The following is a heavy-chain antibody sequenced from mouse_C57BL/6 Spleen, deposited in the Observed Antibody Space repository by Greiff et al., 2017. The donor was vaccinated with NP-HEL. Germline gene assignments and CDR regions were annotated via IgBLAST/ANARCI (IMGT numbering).Heavy chain of an antibody. Sequence: QVQLKESGPELVKPGASVKISCKASGYAFSSSWMNWVKQRPGKGLEWIGRIYPGDGDTNYNGKFKGKATLTADKSSSTAYMQLSSLTSEDSAVYTRAQETNGRDRCDDDRGTGTTGTRAS. CDR1: GYAFSSSW. D-gene: IGHD3-1*01. J-gene: IGHJ1*03. CDR2: IYPGDGDT. CDR3: AQETNGRDRCDDD. V-gene: IGHV1-82*01.